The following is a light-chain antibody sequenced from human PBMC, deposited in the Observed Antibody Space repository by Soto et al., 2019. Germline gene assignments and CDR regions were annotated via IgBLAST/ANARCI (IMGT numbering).Light chain of an antibody. V-gene: IGLV2-11*01. CDR2: DVN. CDR3: CSPAGSYTWV. Sequence: QPVLTQPRSVSGSPGQSVTISCTGTSSDVGGYNFVSWYQQHPGKAPKLMIYDVNKWPSGVPDRFSGSKSGNTASLTISGLQADDEADYYCCSPAGSYTWVFGGGTKLTVL. CDR1: SSDVGGYNF. J-gene: IGLJ3*02.